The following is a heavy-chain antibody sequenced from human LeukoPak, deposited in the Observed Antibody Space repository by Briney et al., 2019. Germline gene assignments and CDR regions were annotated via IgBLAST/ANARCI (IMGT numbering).Heavy chain of an antibody. CDR3: ARMHGSGTYNWDAFDI. CDR2: INPNSGNT. CDR1: GYTFTGYY. Sequence: ASVKVSCKASGYTFTGYYMHWVRQAPGQGLEWMGWINPNSGNTNSAQKFQGRVTMTGDTSISTAYMELNKLRSDDTAVYYCARMHGSGTYNWDAFDIWGQGTMVTVSS. V-gene: IGHV1-2*02. D-gene: IGHD1-26*01. J-gene: IGHJ3*02.